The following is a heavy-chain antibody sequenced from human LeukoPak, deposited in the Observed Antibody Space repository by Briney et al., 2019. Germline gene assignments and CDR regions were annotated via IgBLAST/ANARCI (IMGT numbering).Heavy chain of an antibody. Sequence: HGESLKIFWKGSGYSFTTNWIGWVRQMPGKGLEWMGIIYPGDSDTRYSPSFQGQVTISVDKSISTAYLQWSSLKASDTAMYYCARRSYDSSVYYRYMFYFDYWGQGTMVSVSS. CDR2: IYPGDSDT. J-gene: IGHJ4*02. D-gene: IGHD3-22*01. CDR1: GYSFTTNW. V-gene: IGHV5-51*01. CDR3: ARRSYDSSVYYRYMFYFDY.